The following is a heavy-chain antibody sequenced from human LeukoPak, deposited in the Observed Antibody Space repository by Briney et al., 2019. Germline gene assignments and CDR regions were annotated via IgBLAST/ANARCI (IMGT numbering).Heavy chain of an antibody. CDR1: GFTFSSYA. J-gene: IGHJ5*02. D-gene: IGHD5-18*01. CDR2: FSGSGGST. CDR3: AKDPTWIQLWPHNWFDP. Sequence: GGSRRLSCAASGFTFSSYAMSWVRQAPGKGREWVSAFSGSGGSTYYADSVKGRFTISRDNSKNTLYLQMNSLRAEDTAVYYCAKDPTWIQLWPHNWFDPWGQGTLVTVSS. V-gene: IGHV3-23*01.